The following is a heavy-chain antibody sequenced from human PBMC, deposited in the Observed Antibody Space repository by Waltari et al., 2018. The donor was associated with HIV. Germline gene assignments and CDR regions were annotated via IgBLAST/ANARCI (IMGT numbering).Heavy chain of an antibody. V-gene: IGHV4-39*01. J-gene: IGHJ3*02. CDR3: ARHERRDGYNRGADAFDI. CDR2: IYYSGST. CDR1: GGSISSSSYY. Sequence: QLQLQESGPGLVKPSETLSLTCTVSGGSISSSSYYWGWIRQPPGKGLEWIGSIYYSGSTDTNPALKSRVTISVDTSKNQFSLKLSSVTAADTAVYYCARHERRDGYNRGADAFDIWGQGTMVTVSS. D-gene: IGHD5-12*01.